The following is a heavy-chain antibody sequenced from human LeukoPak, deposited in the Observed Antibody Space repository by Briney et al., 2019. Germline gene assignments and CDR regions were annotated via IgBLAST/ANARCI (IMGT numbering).Heavy chain of an antibody. J-gene: IGHJ3*02. V-gene: IGHV5-51*03. CDR1: GYSFTSYW. CDR3: ARGRAMGYFDAFDI. CDR2: IYPGDSDT. D-gene: IGHD5-18*01. Sequence: GESLKFSCKGSGYSFTSYWIGWVRQMAGKGLDWMGIIYPGDSDTRYSPSFQGQVTISADKSISTAYRQWSSLKAADTDMYYCARGRAMGYFDAFDIWGQGTMVTVSS.